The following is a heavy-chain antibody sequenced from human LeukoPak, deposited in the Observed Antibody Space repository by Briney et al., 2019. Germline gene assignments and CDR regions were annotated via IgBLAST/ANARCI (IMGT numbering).Heavy chain of an antibody. CDR3: AREPEPQDYGDTVNAYDL. D-gene: IGHD4-17*01. V-gene: IGHV4-34*01. Sequence: SEALSLTCTVYGGSLSGHYGSWIRQSPGKGLEWIGDIHHDGRTKYSPSLRSRVTIVLDTSKNEFSLRLTRVTAADTAMYFCAREPEPQDYGDTVNAYDLWGQGTMAIVSS. CDR2: IHHDGRT. J-gene: IGHJ3*01. CDR1: GGSLSGHY.